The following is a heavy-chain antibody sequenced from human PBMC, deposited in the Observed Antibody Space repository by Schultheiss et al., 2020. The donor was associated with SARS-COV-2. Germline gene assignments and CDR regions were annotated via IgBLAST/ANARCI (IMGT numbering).Heavy chain of an antibody. V-gene: IGHV3-69-1*01. CDR2: ISSSDTI. CDR1: GFTVSSNY. Sequence: GGSLRLSCAASGFTVSSNYMSWVRQAPGKGLEWVSSISSSDTIYYADSVKGRFTISRDNAKNSLYLQMNSLRAEDTAVYYCARDSLDYYDSTEAFDIWGQGTMVTVSS. D-gene: IGHD3-22*01. CDR3: ARDSLDYYDSTEAFDI. J-gene: IGHJ3*02.